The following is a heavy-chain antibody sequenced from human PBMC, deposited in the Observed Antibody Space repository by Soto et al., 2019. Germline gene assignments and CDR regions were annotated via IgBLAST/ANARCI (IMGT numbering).Heavy chain of an antibody. CDR2: ISSSSSTI. V-gene: IGHV3-48*02. Sequence: EVQLVESGGGLVQPGGSLRLSCAASGFTFSSYSMNWVRQAPGKGLEWVSYISSSSSTIYYADSVKGRFTISRDNAKNSLYLQMNSLRDEDTAVYYGAGARGGYDSSGYFWFDPWGQGTLVTVSS. J-gene: IGHJ5*02. CDR1: GFTFSSYS. CDR3: AGARGGYDSSGYFWFDP. D-gene: IGHD3-22*01.